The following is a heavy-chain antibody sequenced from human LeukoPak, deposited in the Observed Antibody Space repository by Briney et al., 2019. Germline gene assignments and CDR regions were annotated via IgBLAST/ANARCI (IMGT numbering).Heavy chain of an antibody. CDR3: ARRSSIAARPFDY. J-gene: IGHJ4*02. D-gene: IGHD6-6*01. V-gene: IGHV5-10-1*01. Sequence: GESLKISCKGSGYRFTSYWISWVRQMPGKGLEWMGRIDPSDSYTNYSPSFQGHVTISADKSISTAYLQWSSPKASDTAMYYCARRSSIAARPFDYWGQGTLVTVSS. CDR2: IDPSDSYT. CDR1: GYRFTSYW.